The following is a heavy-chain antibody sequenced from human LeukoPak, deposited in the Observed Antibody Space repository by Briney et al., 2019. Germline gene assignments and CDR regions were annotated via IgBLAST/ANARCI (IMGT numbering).Heavy chain of an antibody. CDR2: INPNSGGT. CDR3: ARARDNWNDLGGY. Sequence: ASVKVSCKASGYTFTVNYIQWVRQAPGQGLEWMGWINPNSGGTTYSQKFQGRVTLTRDTSISTAYMELSRLRSDDTAVYYCARARDNWNDLGGYWGQGTLVTVSS. CDR1: GYTFTVNY. D-gene: IGHD1-1*01. J-gene: IGHJ4*02. V-gene: IGHV1-2*02.